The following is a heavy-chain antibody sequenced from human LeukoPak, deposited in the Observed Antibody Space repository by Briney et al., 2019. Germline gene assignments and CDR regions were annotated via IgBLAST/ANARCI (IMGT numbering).Heavy chain of an antibody. CDR2: IKQDGCKK. D-gene: IGHD5-24*01. J-gene: IGHJ4*02. Sequence: GGSLRLSCAASGFPFSSYWMTWVRQAPGKGLEWVANIKQDGCKKSYVDSVKGRFTISRDNAKNSLYLQMNSLRAEDTAIYYCTRVGYIDEGIDYWGQGTLVTVSS. CDR3: TRVGYIDEGIDY. CDR1: GFPFSSYW. V-gene: IGHV3-7*04.